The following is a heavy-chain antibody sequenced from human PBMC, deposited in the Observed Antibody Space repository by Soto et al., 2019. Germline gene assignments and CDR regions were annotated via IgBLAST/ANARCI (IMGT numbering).Heavy chain of an antibody. CDR1: GGSISSYY. CDR3: ARIPYYYGSGSYYTVDY. Sequence: QVQLQESGPGLVKPSETLSLTCTVSGGSISSYYWSWIRQPPGKGLEWIGYIYYSGSTNYNPSLKSRVTISVDTSKNQFSLKLSSVTAADTAVYYCARIPYYYGSGSYYTVDYWGQGTPVTVSS. V-gene: IGHV4-59*01. CDR2: IYYSGST. J-gene: IGHJ4*02. D-gene: IGHD3-10*01.